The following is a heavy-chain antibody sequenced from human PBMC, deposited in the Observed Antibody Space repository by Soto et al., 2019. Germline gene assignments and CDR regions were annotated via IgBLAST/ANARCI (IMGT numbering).Heavy chain of an antibody. CDR1: GGSISSYY. V-gene: IGHV4-59*01. J-gene: IGHJ5*02. Sequence: SETLSLTCTVSGGSISSYYWSWIRRPPGKGLEWIGYIYYSGSTNYNPSLKSRVTISVDTSKNQFSLKLSSVTAADTAVYYCARGLAGGAAAGTDIGFDPWGQGTLVTVSS. CDR3: ARGLAGGAAAGTDIGFDP. CDR2: IYYSGST. D-gene: IGHD6-13*01.